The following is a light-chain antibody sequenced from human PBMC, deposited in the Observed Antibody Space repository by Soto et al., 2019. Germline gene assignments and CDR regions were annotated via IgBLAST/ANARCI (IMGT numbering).Light chain of an antibody. CDR3: ASWDGSLSGWV. J-gene: IGLJ3*02. CDR1: SSNIRSNT. Sequence: QSVLTQPPSASGTPGQRVTVSCSGSSSNIRSNTVNWFQQLPGTAPKLLIYSNKQRPSGVPDRFSGSKSGTSASLAISGLQSEDEADYYCASWDGSLSGWVFGGGTKLTVL. V-gene: IGLV1-44*01. CDR2: SNK.